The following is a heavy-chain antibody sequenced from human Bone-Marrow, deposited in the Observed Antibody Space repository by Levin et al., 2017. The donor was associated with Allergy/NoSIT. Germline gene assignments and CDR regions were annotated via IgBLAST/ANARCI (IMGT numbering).Heavy chain of an antibody. CDR3: ARDHRVAVAGYYMDV. Sequence: LSLTCAASGFIVSSNYMSWVRQAPGKGLEWVSVIYSGGSTYYADSVKGRFTISRDNSKNTLYLQMNSLRAEDTAVYYCARDHRVAVAGYYMDVWGNGTTVTVSS. V-gene: IGHV3-66*02. CDR1: GFIVSSNY. CDR2: IYSGGST. D-gene: IGHD6-19*01. J-gene: IGHJ6*03.